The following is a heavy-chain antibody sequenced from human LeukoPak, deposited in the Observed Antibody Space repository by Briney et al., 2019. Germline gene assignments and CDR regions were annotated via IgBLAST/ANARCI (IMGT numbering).Heavy chain of an antibody. CDR1: GFTFSSYE. J-gene: IGHJ3*02. D-gene: IGHD1-26*01. Sequence: GGSLRLSCAASGFTFSSYEMNWVRQAPGKGLEWVSYISSSGSTIYYADSVKGRFTISRDNAKNSLYLQMNSLRAEVTAVYYCARDIVGATTYAFDIWGQGTMVTVSS. CDR3: ARDIVGATTYAFDI. CDR2: ISSSGSTI. V-gene: IGHV3-48*03.